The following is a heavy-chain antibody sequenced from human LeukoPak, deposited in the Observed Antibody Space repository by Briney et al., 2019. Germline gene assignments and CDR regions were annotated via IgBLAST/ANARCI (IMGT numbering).Heavy chain of an antibody. J-gene: IGHJ4*02. CDR3: ARDDRYSYGYYFDY. D-gene: IGHD5-18*01. CDR1: GFTFSSYS. V-gene: IGHV3-21*01. CDR2: ISSSSSYI. Sequence: GGSLRLSCAASGFTFSSYSMNWVRQAPGKGLEGVSSISSSSSYIYYADSVKGRFTISTDNAKNSLYLQMNSLRAEDTAVYYCARDDRYSYGYYFDYWGPGTLVTVSS.